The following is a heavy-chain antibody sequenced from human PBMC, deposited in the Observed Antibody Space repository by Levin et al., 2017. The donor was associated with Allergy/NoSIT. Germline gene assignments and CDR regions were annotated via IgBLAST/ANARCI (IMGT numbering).Heavy chain of an antibody. Sequence: GGSLRLSCKASGGTFSSYTISWVRQAPGQGLEWMGRIIPILGIANYAQKFQGRVTITADKSMSTAYMELSSLRSEDTAVYYCARAGSIAAAGVDYWGQGTLVTVSS. CDR3: ARAGSIAAAGVDY. J-gene: IGHJ4*02. V-gene: IGHV1-69*02. CDR2: IIPILGIA. D-gene: IGHD6-13*01. CDR1: GGTFSSYT.